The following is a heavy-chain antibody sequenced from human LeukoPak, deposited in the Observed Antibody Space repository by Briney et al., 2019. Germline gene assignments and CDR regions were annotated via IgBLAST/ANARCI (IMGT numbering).Heavy chain of an antibody. CDR3: ARSPVLRYFDWLPAVYYFDY. J-gene: IGHJ4*02. Sequence: WGSLRLSCAASGFTVSSNYMSWVRQAPGKGLEWVSVIYSGGSTYYADSVKGRFTISRDNSKNTLYLQMGSLRAEDMAVYYCARSPVLRYFDWLPAVYYFDYWGQGTLVTVSS. V-gene: IGHV3-66*01. D-gene: IGHD3-9*01. CDR1: GFTVSSNY. CDR2: IYSGGST.